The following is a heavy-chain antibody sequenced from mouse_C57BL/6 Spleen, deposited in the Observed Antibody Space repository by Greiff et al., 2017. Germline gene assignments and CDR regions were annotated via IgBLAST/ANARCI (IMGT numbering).Heavy chain of an antibody. Sequence: DVHLVESGGGLVKPGGSLKLSCAASGFTFSSYAMSWVRQTPEKRLEWVATISDGGSYTYYPDNVKGRFTISRDNAKNNLYLQMSHLKSEDTAMYYCARDRRGIGLWYFDVWGTGATVTVSS. CDR3: ARDRRGIGLWYFDV. CDR1: GFTFSSYA. V-gene: IGHV5-4*01. J-gene: IGHJ1*03. CDR2: ISDGGSYT.